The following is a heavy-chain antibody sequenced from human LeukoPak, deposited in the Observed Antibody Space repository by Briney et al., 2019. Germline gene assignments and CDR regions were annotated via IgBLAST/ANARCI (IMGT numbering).Heavy chain of an antibody. V-gene: IGHV1-2*02. CDR1: GYTFTAHY. CDR3: ARDLDNWNYDPFDY. J-gene: IGHJ4*02. Sequence: ASVRVSCETSGYTFTAHYLHWVRQAPGQGLQWMGWINPDSGGTNYAQTFQGRVTMSSDTSVDTAYMELTSLTSDDSAVYYCARDLDNWNYDPFDYWGQGTLVTVSS. CDR2: INPDSGGT. D-gene: IGHD1-7*01.